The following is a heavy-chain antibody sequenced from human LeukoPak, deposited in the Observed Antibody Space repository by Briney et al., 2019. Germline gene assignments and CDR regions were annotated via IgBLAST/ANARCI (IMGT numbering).Heavy chain of an antibody. D-gene: IGHD3-10*02. CDR3: AKFVRTVRRYFDL. Sequence: GGSLRLSCAASGFTFSSYDMSWVRQAPGKGLEWVSAISGSGGSTYYGDSVKGRFTISRDNSKNTLYLQMNSLSAEDTAVYYCAKFVRTVRRYFDLWGRGTLVTVSS. J-gene: IGHJ2*01. CDR1: GFTFSSYD. CDR2: ISGSGGST. V-gene: IGHV3-23*01.